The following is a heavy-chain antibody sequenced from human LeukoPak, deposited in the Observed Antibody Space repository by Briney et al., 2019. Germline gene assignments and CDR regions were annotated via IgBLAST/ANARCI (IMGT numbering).Heavy chain of an antibody. Sequence: SETLSLTCAVYGGSFSGYYWSWIRQPPGKGLEWIGSIYYSGSTYYNPSLKSRVTISVDTSKNQFSLKLSSVTAADTAVYYCARLGFFDYWGQGTLVTVSS. D-gene: IGHD7-27*01. CDR1: GGSFSGYY. V-gene: IGHV4-34*01. CDR3: ARLGFFDY. J-gene: IGHJ4*02. CDR2: IYYSGST.